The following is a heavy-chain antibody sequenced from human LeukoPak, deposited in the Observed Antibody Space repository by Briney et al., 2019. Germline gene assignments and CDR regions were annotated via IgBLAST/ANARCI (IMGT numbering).Heavy chain of an antibody. V-gene: IGHV3-48*03. Sequence: PGGSLRLSCAASGFTFSSYEMNWVRQAPGKGLEWVSYISSSGSTIYYADSVKGRFTISRDNAKNSLYLQMNSLRAEDTAVYYCARGQTVEYSSSWYDYYYYYMDVWGKGTTVTISS. D-gene: IGHD6-13*01. CDR3: ARGQTVEYSSSWYDYYYYYMDV. CDR2: ISSSGSTI. J-gene: IGHJ6*03. CDR1: GFTFSSYE.